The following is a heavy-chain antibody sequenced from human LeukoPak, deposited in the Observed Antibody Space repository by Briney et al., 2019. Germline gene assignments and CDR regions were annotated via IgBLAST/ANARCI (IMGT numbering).Heavy chain of an antibody. CDR1: GFTFSSYA. CDR3: ARGISRYCSGGSCDCDFDY. D-gene: IGHD2-15*01. CDR2: ISYSGGTT. V-gene: IGHV3-23*01. Sequence: GGSLRLSCAASGFTFSSYAMSWVRQAPGKGLEWVSTISYSGGTTYHTDSVKGRFTISRDNSKNTLYLQMNSLRAEDTAVYYCARGISRYCSGGSCDCDFDYWGQGTLVTVSS. J-gene: IGHJ4*02.